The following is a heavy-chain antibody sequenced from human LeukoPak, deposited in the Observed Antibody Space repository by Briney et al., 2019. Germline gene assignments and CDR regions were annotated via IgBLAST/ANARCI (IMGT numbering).Heavy chain of an antibody. V-gene: IGHV1-18*01. J-gene: IGHJ4*02. CDR1: GYTFTSYG. D-gene: IGHD3-10*01. Sequence: ASVKVSCKASGYTFTSYGISWVRQAPGQGLEWMGWISAYNGNTNYAQKLQGRVTMTTDTSTSTAYMELRSLRSDDTAVYYCARALEDYYGSGSYYTYYFGYWGQGTLVTVSS. CDR3: ARALEDYYGSGSYYTYYFGY. CDR2: ISAYNGNT.